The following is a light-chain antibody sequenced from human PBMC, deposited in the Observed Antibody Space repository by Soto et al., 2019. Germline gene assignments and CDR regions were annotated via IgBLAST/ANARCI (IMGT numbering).Light chain of an antibody. J-gene: IGLJ1*01. Sequence: QSALTQPRSVSGSPGQSVTISCTGTSNDVAGYRYVSWYQQHPGKAPKVIIYDVTQRPSGVPDRFSGSKSGNAASLTISGLQAEDEADYYCCSYAGSHTKYVFGTGTKVTVL. V-gene: IGLV2-11*01. CDR1: SNDVAGYRY. CDR2: DVT. CDR3: CSYAGSHTKYV.